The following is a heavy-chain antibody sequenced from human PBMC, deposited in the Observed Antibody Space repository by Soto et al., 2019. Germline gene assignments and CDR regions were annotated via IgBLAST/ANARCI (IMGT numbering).Heavy chain of an antibody. Sequence: QLQLQESGPGLVKPSETLSLTCTVSGGSISSSSYYWGWIRQPPGKGLEWIGSIYYSGSTYYNPSLKSRVTISVDTSKNQFSLKLSSVTAADTAVYYCARQDWSGYYGTYYYYGMDVWGQGTTVTVSS. CDR1: GGSISSSSYY. CDR2: IYYSGST. CDR3: ARQDWSGYYGTYYYYGMDV. J-gene: IGHJ6*02. D-gene: IGHD3-3*01. V-gene: IGHV4-39*01.